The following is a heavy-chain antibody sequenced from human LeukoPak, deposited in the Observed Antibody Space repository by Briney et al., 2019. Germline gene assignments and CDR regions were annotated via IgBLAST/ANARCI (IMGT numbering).Heavy chain of an antibody. CDR1: GYTFTGYY. CDR2: INPNSGGT. D-gene: IGHD3-10*01. CDR3: AREGDGSGSYYWADYYYYYMDV. V-gene: IGHV1-2*02. J-gene: IGHJ6*03. Sequence: GASVKVSCKASGYTFTGYYMHWVRQAPGQGLEWMGWINPNSGGTNYAQKFQGRVTITADESTSTAYMELSSLRSEDTAVYYCAREGDGSGSYYWADYYYYYMDVWGKGTTVTVSS.